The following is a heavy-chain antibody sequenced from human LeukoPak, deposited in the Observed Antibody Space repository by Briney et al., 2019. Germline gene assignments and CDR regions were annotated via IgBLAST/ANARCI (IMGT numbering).Heavy chain of an antibody. Sequence: GGSLRLSCAASGFTFSYYGLHWVRQAPGKGLEWVALKDYADSVKGRFTISRDNSKNTLYLQMNSLRAEDTAVYYCAKDPGYCSSTSCYWWGQGTLVTVSS. CDR2: K. D-gene: IGHD2-2*01. J-gene: IGHJ4*02. CDR1: GFTFSYYG. V-gene: IGHV3-30*02. CDR3: AKDPGYCSSTSCYW.